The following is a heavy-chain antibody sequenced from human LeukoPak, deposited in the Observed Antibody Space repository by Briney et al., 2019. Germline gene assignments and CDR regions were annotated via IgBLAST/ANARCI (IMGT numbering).Heavy chain of an antibody. CDR2: ISSSGSTI. CDR1: GFTFSSYS. CDR3: ASLVEMATIEAFDI. J-gene: IGHJ3*02. V-gene: IGHV3-48*04. Sequence: GGSLRLSCAASGFTFSSYSMNWVRQAPGKGLEWVSYISSSGSTIYYADSVKGRFTISRDNAKNSLYLQMNSLRAEDTAVYYCASLVEMATIEAFDIWGQGTMVTVSS. D-gene: IGHD5-24*01.